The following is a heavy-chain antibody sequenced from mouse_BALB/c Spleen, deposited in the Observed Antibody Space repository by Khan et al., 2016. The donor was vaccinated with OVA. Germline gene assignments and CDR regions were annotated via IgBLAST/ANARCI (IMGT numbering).Heavy chain of an antibody. CDR3: ARGNYYGYALDY. D-gene: IGHD1-1*01. V-gene: IGHV3-2*02. Sequence: EVQLVESGPGLVKPSQSLSLTCTVNGYSITSNYAWNWIRQFPGNKLEWMGYISYSGSTNYNPSLKRRLSITRYTSKNQFFLLLHSVTTEDSATYYCARGNYYGYALDYWGQGTSVTVSS. CDR2: ISYSGST. CDR1: GYSITSNYA. J-gene: IGHJ4*01.